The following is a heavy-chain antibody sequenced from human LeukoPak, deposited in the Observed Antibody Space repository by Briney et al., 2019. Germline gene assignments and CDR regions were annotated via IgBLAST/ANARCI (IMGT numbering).Heavy chain of an antibody. J-gene: IGHJ6*03. CDR3: ARDPYSGSYGNYYYYFMDV. CDR1: GFTFDNYG. V-gene: IGHV3-20*04. Sequence: GGSLRLSCAASGFTFDNYGMTWVRQAPGKGLEWVSGIHWNSGSTGYADSLKGRFTISRDNAKNSLYLQMNSLRAEDTAVYYCARDPYSGSYGNYYYYFMDVWGKGTTVTISS. CDR2: IHWNSGST. D-gene: IGHD1-26*01.